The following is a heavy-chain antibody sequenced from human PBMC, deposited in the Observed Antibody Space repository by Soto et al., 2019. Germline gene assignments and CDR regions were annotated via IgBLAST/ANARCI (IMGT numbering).Heavy chain of an antibody. J-gene: IGHJ4*02. V-gene: IGHV3-23*01. CDR3: AKSPGMYYYDSSGYYHYDY. D-gene: IGHD3-22*01. CDR2: ISGSGVST. CDR1: GFTFSSYA. Sequence: EVPLLESGGGLAQPGGSLRLSCAASGFTFSSYAMSWVRQARGKGLEWVSAISGSGVSTYYADSVKGRFTISRDNSKNTLYLQMNSLRAEDTAVYYCAKSPGMYYYDSSGYYHYDYWGQGTLVTVSS.